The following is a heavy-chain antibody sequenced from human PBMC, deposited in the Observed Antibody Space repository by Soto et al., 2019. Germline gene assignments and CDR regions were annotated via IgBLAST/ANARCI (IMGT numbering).Heavy chain of an antibody. CDR2: ISAYNGNT. CDR1: GYTFTSYG. D-gene: IGHD3-10*01. J-gene: IGHJ6*02. Sequence: VKVSCKASGYTFTSYGISWVRQAPGQGLEWMGWISAYNGNTNYAQKLQGRVTMTTDTTTSTAYMELRSLRSDDTAVYYCARDQKAKWFGELNYYYGMDVWGQGTTVTVSS. V-gene: IGHV1-18*01. CDR3: ARDQKAKWFGELNYYYGMDV.